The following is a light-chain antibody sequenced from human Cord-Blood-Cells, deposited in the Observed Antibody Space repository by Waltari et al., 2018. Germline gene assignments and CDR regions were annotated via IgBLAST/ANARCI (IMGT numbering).Light chain of an antibody. CDR2: GGS. V-gene: IGLV2-23*01. CDR3: CSYAGSSTYV. Sequence: QSALTQPASVSGSPGQSITISCTGTSSDVGSYNLFSWYQQHPGKAPKLMIYGGSKRPSGVSNRFSGSQSGNTASLTISGLQAEDEADYYCCSYAGSSTYVFGTGTKVTVL. J-gene: IGLJ1*01. CDR1: SSDVGSYNL.